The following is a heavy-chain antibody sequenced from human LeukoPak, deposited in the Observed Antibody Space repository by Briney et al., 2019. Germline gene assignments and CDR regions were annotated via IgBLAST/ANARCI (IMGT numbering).Heavy chain of an antibody. CDR1: GYTFTGYY. CDR2: INPNSGGT. J-gene: IGHJ3*02. V-gene: IGHV1-2*02. CDR3: ARELLDIVVVVAALNAFYI. Sequence: ASVKVSCKASGYTFTGYYMHWVRQAPGQGLEWMGWINPNSGGTNYAQKFQGRVTMTSDTSISTAYMELSRLRSGDTAVYYCARELLDIVVVVAALNAFYIWGQGTMVTVSS. D-gene: IGHD2-15*01.